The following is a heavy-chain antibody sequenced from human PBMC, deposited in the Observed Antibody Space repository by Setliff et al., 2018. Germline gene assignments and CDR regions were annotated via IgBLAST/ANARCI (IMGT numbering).Heavy chain of an antibody. CDR2: IYHDGNT. V-gene: IGHV4-4*02. CDR3: ARGGGGYHAAS. D-gene: IGHD2-2*01. Sequence: PSETLSLTCAVSGVSVNSLTWWSWVRQSPGKGLEWIGHIYHDGNTKSYPSVHFNQSLKSRVTMSVDKSKNHFSLELTSVTAADTAVYYCARGGGGYHAASWGQGILVT. J-gene: IGHJ5*02. CDR1: GVSVNSLTW.